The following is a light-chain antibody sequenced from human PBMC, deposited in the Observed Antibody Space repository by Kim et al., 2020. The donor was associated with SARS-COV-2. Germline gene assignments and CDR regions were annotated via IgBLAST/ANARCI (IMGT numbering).Light chain of an antibody. CDR2: GKN. CDR1: SLRSYY. J-gene: IGLJ1*01. V-gene: IGLV3-19*01. CDR3: NSRDSSGNHP. Sequence: SAELTQDQEGSVALGQTVRITCQGDSLRSYYASWYQQKPGQAPVLVIYGKNNRPSGIPDRFSGSSSGNTASLTITGAQAEDEADYYCNSRDSSGNHPFGTGTKVTVL.